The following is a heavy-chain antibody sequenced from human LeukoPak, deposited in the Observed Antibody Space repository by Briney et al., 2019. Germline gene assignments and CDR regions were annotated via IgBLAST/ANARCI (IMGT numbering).Heavy chain of an antibody. CDR2: ISYDGSNK. CDR1: GFTFSNYG. V-gene: IGHV3-30*18. J-gene: IGHJ4*02. D-gene: IGHD5-18*01. CDR3: AKDGFEYRFGLGYFDY. Sequence: GGSLRLSCAPSGFTFSNYGIHWVRQAPGKGLEWVAVISYDGSNKYYTDSVRGRFTISRDNSKNTLYLQMNSLRAEDTAVYYCAKDGFEYRFGLGYFDYWGQGTLVTVSS.